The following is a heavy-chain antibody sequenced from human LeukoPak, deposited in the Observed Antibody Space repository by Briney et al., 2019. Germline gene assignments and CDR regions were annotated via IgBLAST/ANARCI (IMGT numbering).Heavy chain of an antibody. CDR3: ARKRDDY. Sequence: AGGSLRLSCAASGFTFSSYWVHWVRQAPGKGLVWVSPINSDGSSTSYADSVKGRFTISRDNAKNTLSLQMNSLRDEDTAVYYCARKRDDYWGQGTLVTVSS. CDR2: INSDGSST. J-gene: IGHJ4*02. D-gene: IGHD1-1*01. V-gene: IGHV3-74*01. CDR1: GFTFSSYW.